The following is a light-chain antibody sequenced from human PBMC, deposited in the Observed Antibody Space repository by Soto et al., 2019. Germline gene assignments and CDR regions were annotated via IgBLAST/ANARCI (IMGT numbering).Light chain of an antibody. V-gene: IGLV2-14*03. CDR2: DVT. Sequence: QSALTQPASVSGSPGQSITISCTGTSSDVGGYNHVSWYQQPPGKAPKLMIYDVTNRPSGVSNRFSGSKSGNTASLTISGLQAADEADYYCSSYTISNTLVVFGGVTKLTVL. J-gene: IGLJ2*01. CDR1: SSDVGGYNH. CDR3: SSYTISNTLVV.